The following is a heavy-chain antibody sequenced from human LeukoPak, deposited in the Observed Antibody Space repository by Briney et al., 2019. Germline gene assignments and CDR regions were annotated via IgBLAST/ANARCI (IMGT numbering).Heavy chain of an antibody. CDR3: AREGSGSYHDY. CDR2: ISSSGSTI. D-gene: IGHD1-26*01. V-gene: IGHV3-48*03. Sequence: GGSLRLSCAASGFTFSSYEMNWVRQAPGKGLEWVSYISSSGSTIFYADSVKGRFTISRDNAKNSLYLQMNSLRAEDTAVYYCAREGSGSYHDYWGQGTLVTVSS. CDR1: GFTFSSYE. J-gene: IGHJ4*02.